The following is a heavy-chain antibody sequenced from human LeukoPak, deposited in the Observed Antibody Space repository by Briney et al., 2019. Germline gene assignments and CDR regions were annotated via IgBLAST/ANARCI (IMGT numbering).Heavy chain of an antibody. CDR3: ARVTGDVMEDFFYY. Sequence: PSETLSLTCTVSGGSISSYYWSWIRHPPGKGLEWIGYIYYSGSTNYNPSLKSQVTISVETSKNQFSLRLSSVTAAATAVYYCARVTGDVMEDFFYYRGQGSLVTVSS. V-gene: IGHV4-59*01. J-gene: IGHJ4*02. D-gene: IGHD3-16*01. CDR2: IYYSGST. CDR1: GGSISSYY.